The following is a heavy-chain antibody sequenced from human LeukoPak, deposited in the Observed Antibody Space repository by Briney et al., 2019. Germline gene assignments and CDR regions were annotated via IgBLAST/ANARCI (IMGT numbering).Heavy chain of an antibody. J-gene: IGHJ4*02. Sequence: GWCLRLSCAASGFTFSTYWMHWVRQAPGKGLEWVSVIYSGGSTYYADSVKGRFTISRDNSKNTLYLQLNSLRAEDTAVYYCARDSRTILPSDWGQGTLVTVYS. CDR1: GFTFSTYW. CDR3: ARDSRTILPSD. D-gene: IGHD3-9*01. V-gene: IGHV3-66*01. CDR2: IYSGGST.